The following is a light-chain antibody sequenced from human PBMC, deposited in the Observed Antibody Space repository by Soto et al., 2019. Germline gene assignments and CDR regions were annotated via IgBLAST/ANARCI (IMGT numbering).Light chain of an antibody. V-gene: IGKV1-39*01. CDR1: QSISSY. Sequence: DIQMTQSPSSLSAVVGDRVTITCRASQSISSYLNWYQQKPGKAPNLLIYAASSLQSGVPSRFSGRGSGTDFTLTISSLQPEDFATYYCQQSYNAPRTFGLGTRVEIK. CDR2: AAS. J-gene: IGKJ1*01. CDR3: QQSYNAPRT.